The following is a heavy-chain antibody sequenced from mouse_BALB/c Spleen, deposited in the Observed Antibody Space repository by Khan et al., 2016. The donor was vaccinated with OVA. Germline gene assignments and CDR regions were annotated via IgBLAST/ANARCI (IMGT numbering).Heavy chain of an antibody. CDR1: GYTFTDYI. V-gene: IGHV1-18*01. J-gene: IGHJ3*01. CDR2: INPNNGGT. CDR3: ARHGYGGCAY. Sequence: VQLQQSGPELVKPGASVKIPCKASGYTFTDYIIDWVKQSLGESLEWIGDINPNNGGTIYNQKFKGKATLTVDKSSSTAYMELRSLTSEDTVVYYCARHGYGGCAYWGQGTLVTVSA. D-gene: IGHD2-2*01.